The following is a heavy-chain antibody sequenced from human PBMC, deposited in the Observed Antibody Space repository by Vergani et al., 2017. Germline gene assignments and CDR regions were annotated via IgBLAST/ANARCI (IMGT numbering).Heavy chain of an antibody. CDR2: ISGSGGST. CDR1: GFTFSSYA. Sequence: EVQLLESGGGLVQPGGSLRLSCAASGFTFSSYAMSWVRQAPGKGLEWVSAISGSGGSTYYADSVKGRFTISRDNSKNTLYLQMNSLRAEDTAVYYCAKDRDGLLWFGELLYYWGQGTLVTVSS. D-gene: IGHD3-10*01. V-gene: IGHV3-23*01. J-gene: IGHJ4*02. CDR3: AKDRDGLLWFGELLYY.